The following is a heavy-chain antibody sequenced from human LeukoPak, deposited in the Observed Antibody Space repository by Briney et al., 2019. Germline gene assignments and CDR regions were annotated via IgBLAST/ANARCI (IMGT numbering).Heavy chain of an antibody. D-gene: IGHD2-15*01. J-gene: IGHJ3*02. CDR3: ASFCSGGSCYSGGDAFDI. CDR2: IYYSGST. CDR1: GGSISSYY. Sequence: SETLSLTCTVSGGSISSYYWSWIRQPPGKGLEWIGYIYYSGSTNYNPSLKSRVTISVDTSKSQFSLKLSSVTAADTAVYYCASFCSGGSCYSGGDAFDIWGQGTMVTVSS. V-gene: IGHV4-59*01.